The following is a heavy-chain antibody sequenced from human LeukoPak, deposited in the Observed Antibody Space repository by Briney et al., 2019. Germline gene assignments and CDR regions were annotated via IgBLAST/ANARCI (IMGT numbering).Heavy chain of an antibody. Sequence: PGGSLRLSCAASGFTFSSYSTNWVRQAPGKGLEWVSSISSSSSYIYYADSVKGRFTISRDNAKNSLYLQMNSLRAEDTAVYYCARDLEAVAGNGPGGHWGQGTLVTVSS. CDR1: GFTFSSYS. V-gene: IGHV3-21*01. D-gene: IGHD6-19*01. CDR3: ARDLEAVAGNGPGGH. CDR2: ISSSSSYI. J-gene: IGHJ4*02.